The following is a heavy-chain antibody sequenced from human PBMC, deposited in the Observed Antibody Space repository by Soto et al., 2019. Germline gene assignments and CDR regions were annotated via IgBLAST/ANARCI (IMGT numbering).Heavy chain of an antibody. J-gene: IGHJ5*02. V-gene: IGHV4-59*01. CDR3: ARGRAGNWFDP. CDR1: GGSISSDY. Sequence: SETLSLTCTVSGGSISSDYWSWIRQSPGKGLEWIGYIYYTGSTNYNPSLKSRVTISVDTSKNQFSLKLSSVTAADTAVYYCARGRAGNWFDPWGQGTLVTVSS. CDR2: IYYTGST.